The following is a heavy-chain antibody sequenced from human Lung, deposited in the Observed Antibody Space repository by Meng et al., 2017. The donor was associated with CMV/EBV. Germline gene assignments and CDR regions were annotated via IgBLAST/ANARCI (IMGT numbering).Heavy chain of an antibody. J-gene: IGHJ1*01. D-gene: IGHD3-10*01. CDR3: LRRSGGSV. CDR1: GDSITNHNW. CDR2: IPHRGSS. V-gene: IGHV4-4*02. Sequence: QVRLRESGHTLGKPSATLALTCAVSGDSITNHNWWAWVRQPPGKGLEWIGEIPHRGSSAYNPSLKSRVSMSIDKSKDQFSLKLTSVTAADTAVYHCLRRSGGSVWGQGTLVTVSS.